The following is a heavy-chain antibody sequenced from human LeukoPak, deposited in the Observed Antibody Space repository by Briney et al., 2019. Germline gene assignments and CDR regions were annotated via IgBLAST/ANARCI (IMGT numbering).Heavy chain of an antibody. Sequence: ASVKVSCKASGYTFTSYVINWVRQAPGQGLEWMGWISGDNGNTNYAQKFQGRVTMTTDTSASTAYMELRSLTSDDTAVYYCARGRYYEDISGYYEFDNWGPGTLVTISS. D-gene: IGHD3-22*01. V-gene: IGHV1-18*01. CDR3: ARGRYYEDISGYYEFDN. J-gene: IGHJ4*02. CDR1: GYTFTSYV. CDR2: ISGDNGNT.